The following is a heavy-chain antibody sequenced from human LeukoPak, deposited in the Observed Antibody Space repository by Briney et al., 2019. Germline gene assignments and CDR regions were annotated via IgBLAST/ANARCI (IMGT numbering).Heavy chain of an antibody. D-gene: IGHD1-1*01. Sequence: PGGSLRLSCAASGFTFSSYAMGWVRQAPGKGLEWVSAISGSGGSTYYADSVRGRFTISRDNSKNTLYLQMNSLRAEDTAVYYCPTPDGPGTGWGQGTLVPVSS. J-gene: IGHJ4*02. CDR1: GFTFSSYA. V-gene: IGHV3-23*01. CDR3: PTPDGPGTG. CDR2: ISGSGGST.